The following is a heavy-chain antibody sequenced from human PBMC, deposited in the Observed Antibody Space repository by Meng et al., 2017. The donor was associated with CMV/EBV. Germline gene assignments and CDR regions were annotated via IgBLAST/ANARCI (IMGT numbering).Heavy chain of an antibody. CDR3: ARVGGGNWFDP. Sequence: QAQRVASGTEAKKPGASVKVSFKASGYTFTSYGISVVRQAPGQGLEWMGWISAYNGNTNYAQKLQGTVTMTTDTTTSTAYMELRSLRSDDTAVYYCARVGGGNWFDPWGQGTLVTVFS. CDR1: GYTFTSYG. J-gene: IGHJ5*02. CDR2: ISAYNGNT. V-gene: IGHV1-18*01. D-gene: IGHD3-16*01.